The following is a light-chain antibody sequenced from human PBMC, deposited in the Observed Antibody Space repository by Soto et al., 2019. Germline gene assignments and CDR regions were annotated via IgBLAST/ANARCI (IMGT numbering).Light chain of an antibody. CDR3: QQYNSYSRT. CDR1: QTISDS. CDR2: DAS. Sequence: DIQMTQSPSTLSGSVGDRVTITCRASQTISDSLAWYQQKPGEAPNLLIYDASSLQGGVPSRFSGSGSGTEFTLTISSLQPDDSATYFCQQYNSYSRTFGQGTKVDIK. V-gene: IGKV1-5*01. J-gene: IGKJ1*01.